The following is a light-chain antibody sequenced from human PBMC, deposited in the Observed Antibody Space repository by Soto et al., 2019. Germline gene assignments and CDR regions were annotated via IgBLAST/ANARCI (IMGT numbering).Light chain of an antibody. Sequence: DIQMTQSPSTLSASVADTVTITCRASQSISSSLAWYQQKPGRPPNVLIYDASSLQSGVPSRFSGSGSGTEFTLTISSLQPDDFASYYCQQYNTYACTFGQGTKVEIK. CDR2: DAS. CDR3: QQYNTYACT. J-gene: IGKJ1*01. CDR1: QSISSS. V-gene: IGKV1-5*01.